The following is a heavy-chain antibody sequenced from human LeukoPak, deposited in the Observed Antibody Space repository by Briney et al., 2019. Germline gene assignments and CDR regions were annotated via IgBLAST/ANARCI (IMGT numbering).Heavy chain of an antibody. V-gene: IGHV4-61*01. CDR2: IYYSGST. CDR3: ARGPGGGSRNGFDP. J-gene: IGHJ5*02. CDR1: GGSVSSGSYY. Sequence: SETLSLTCTVSGGSVSSGSYYWSWIRQPPGKGLEWIGYIYYSGSTNYNPSLKSRVTISVDTSKNQFSLKLSSVTAADTAVYYCARGPGGGSRNGFDPWGQGTLVTVSS. D-gene: IGHD2-15*01.